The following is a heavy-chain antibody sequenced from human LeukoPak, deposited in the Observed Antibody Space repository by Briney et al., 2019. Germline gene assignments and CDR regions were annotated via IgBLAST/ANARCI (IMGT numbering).Heavy chain of an antibody. D-gene: IGHD2-15*01. V-gene: IGHV3-23*01. Sequence: GGSLRLSCAASGFTFSTYAMTWVRQAPGKGLEWVSVISGSGGSTYYADSVKGRFTISRDNSKNTLYLQMNSLRAEDTAVYYCAKVGSSMVVAALYYFDYWGQGTLVTVSS. CDR3: AKVGSSMVVAALYYFDY. CDR1: GFTFSTYA. J-gene: IGHJ4*02. CDR2: ISGSGGST.